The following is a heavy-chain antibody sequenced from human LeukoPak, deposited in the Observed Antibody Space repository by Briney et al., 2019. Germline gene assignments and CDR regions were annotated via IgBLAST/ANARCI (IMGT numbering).Heavy chain of an antibody. CDR1: GGSISSGGYS. CDR2: IYHSGST. D-gene: IGHD3-10*02. CDR3: ARGVSSVRGVITGYGMDV. V-gene: IGHV4-30-2*01. Sequence: SETLSLTCAVSGGSISSGGYSWRWIRQPPGTCLEWIGYIYHSGSTYYNPSLKSRVSISVDRAKNQFSLKLSSVTAADTAVYYCARGVSSVRGVITGYGMDVCGKGTTVTVSS. J-gene: IGHJ6*04.